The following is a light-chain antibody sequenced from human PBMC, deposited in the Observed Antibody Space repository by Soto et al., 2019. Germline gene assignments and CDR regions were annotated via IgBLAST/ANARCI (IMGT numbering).Light chain of an antibody. Sequence: DIQMTQSPSSLSASVGDRVTITCRASQSISSYLNWYQQKPGKAPKLLIYAASSLQSGVPSRFSGSGSGTEFTLTISSLQPDDFATYYCQQYNSYSPTFGQGTKLEIK. CDR1: QSISSY. V-gene: IGKV1-5*01. CDR3: QQYNSYSPT. J-gene: IGKJ2*01. CDR2: AAS.